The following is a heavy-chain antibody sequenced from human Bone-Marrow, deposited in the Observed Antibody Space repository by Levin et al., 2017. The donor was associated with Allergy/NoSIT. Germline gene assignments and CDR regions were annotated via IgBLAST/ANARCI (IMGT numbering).Heavy chain of an antibody. V-gene: IGHV4-34*01. Sequence: GSLRLSCAVYGGSFSGYYWSWIRQPPGKGLEWIGEINHSGSTNYNPSLKSRVTISVDTSKNQFSLKLSSVTAADTAVYYCARVRPITKYQLLWGPRYYFDYWGQGTLVTVSS. CDR2: INHSGST. CDR1: GGSFSGYY. CDR3: ARVRPITKYQLLWGPRYYFDY. D-gene: IGHD2-2*01. J-gene: IGHJ4*02.